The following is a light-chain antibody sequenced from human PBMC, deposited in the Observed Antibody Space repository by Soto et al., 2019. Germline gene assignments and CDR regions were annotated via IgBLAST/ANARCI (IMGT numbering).Light chain of an antibody. CDR3: QQYGSAPWT. Sequence: EMVLTSPQGTRSFSPGKRATFSCRASQGVTAGCLAWFQQKAGQAPRLLIYDASSRAAGIPDRFSGSGSGTDFTLTISRLEPEDFAVYLCQQYGSAPWTFGQGTKVEI. V-gene: IGKV3-20*01. CDR1: QGVTAGC. J-gene: IGKJ1*01. CDR2: DAS.